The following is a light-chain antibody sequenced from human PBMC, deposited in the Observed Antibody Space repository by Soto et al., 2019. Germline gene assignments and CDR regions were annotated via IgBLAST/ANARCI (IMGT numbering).Light chain of an antibody. CDR2: AAS. CDR1: QTISIY. CDR3: HQSQYWPPIN. V-gene: IGKV1-39*01. Sequence: DIQVTQSPWSLTASVGGIDAITCRASQTISIYLNWYQQKAGKAQKLLLYAASNLQSGVPSRFSGSGSGTDFTLTISSLEPEDFAVYYCHQSQYWPPINFGQGTRLEIK. J-gene: IGKJ5*01.